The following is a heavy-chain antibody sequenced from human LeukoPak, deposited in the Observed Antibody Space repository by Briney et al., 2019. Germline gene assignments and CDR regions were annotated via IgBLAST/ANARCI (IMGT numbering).Heavy chain of an antibody. D-gene: IGHD1-26*01. CDR1: GFTFSSYS. Sequence: GGSLRLSCAASGFTFSSYSMNWVRQAPGKGLEWVSSISSSSSYIYYADSVKGRFTISRDNAKNSLYVQMNSLRVEDTAVYYCARDLVGRRRGAFDIWGQGTMVTVSS. V-gene: IGHV3-21*04. J-gene: IGHJ3*02. CDR3: ARDLVGRRRGAFDI. CDR2: ISSSSSYI.